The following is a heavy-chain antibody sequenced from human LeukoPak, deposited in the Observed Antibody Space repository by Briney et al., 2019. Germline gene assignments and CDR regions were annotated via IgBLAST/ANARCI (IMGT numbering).Heavy chain of an antibody. CDR3: ARRSDIVATIDFDY. D-gene: IGHD5-12*01. CDR2: ISAYNGNT. CDR1: GYTFTSYG. J-gene: IGHJ4*02. Sequence: ASVKVSCKASGYTFTSYGISWVRQAPGQGLEWMGWISAYNGNTNYAQKLQGRVTMTTDTSTSTAYMELRSLRSENTAVYYCARRSDIVATIDFDYWGQGTLVTVSS. V-gene: IGHV1-18*01.